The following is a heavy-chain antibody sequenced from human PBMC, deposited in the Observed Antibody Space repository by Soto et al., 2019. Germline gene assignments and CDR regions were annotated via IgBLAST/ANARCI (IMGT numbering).Heavy chain of an antibody. CDR3: ARDSGTYYYDSSGYNLYGMDV. CDR2: IIPIFGTA. D-gene: IGHD3-22*01. V-gene: IGHV1-69*13. CDR1: GGTFSSYA. Sequence: ASVKVSCKASGGTFSSYAISWVRQAPGQGLEWMGGIIPIFGTANYAQKFQGRVTTTADESTSTAYMELSSLRSEDTAVYYCARDSGTYYYDSSGYNLYGMDVWGQGTTVTVS. J-gene: IGHJ6*02.